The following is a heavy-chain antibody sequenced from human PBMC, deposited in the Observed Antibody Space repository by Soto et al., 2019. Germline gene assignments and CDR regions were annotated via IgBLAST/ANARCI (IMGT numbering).Heavy chain of an antibody. V-gene: IGHV5-51*01. CDR2: IYPGDSDT. Sequence: GESLKISCKGSGYTFTNYWIGWVRQMPGTGPEWMGIIYPGDSDTKYNPSFQGQVTISADKSITTTYLQWSSLKASDTAIYYCAASIFYYGMDVWGQGTTVTVSS. J-gene: IGHJ6*02. CDR3: AASIFYYGMDV. CDR1: GYTFTNYW.